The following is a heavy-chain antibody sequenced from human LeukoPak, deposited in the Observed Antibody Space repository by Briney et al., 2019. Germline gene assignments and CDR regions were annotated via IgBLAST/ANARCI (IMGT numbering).Heavy chain of an antibody. V-gene: IGHV3-33*08. CDR2: IWYDGSNK. D-gene: IGHD3-10*01. CDR3: ASSGPSGPWFGDFHY. J-gene: IGHJ4*02. CDR1: GFTFSSYW. Sequence: PGGSLRLSCAASGFTFSSYWMSWVRQAPGKGLEWVAVIWYDGSNKYYADSVEGRFTISRDNSKNTLYLQMNSLRAEDTAVYYCASSGPSGPWFGDFHYWGQGTLVTVSS.